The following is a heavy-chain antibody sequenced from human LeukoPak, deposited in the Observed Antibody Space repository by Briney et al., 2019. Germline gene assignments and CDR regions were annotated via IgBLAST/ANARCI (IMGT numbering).Heavy chain of an antibody. CDR1: GGSIRGSSDY. Sequence: PSETLSLTCTVSGGSIRGSSDYWGWIRQSPGKGLEWIGSVYYSGSTYYNPSLKSRVSISVDTSKNQFPVRLTSVTAADTAVYYCARNESVLGTTGLNDFFDDWGQGTLVTVSS. CDR3: ARNESVLGTTGLNDFFDD. J-gene: IGHJ4*02. V-gene: IGHV4-39*01. D-gene: IGHD1-26*01. CDR2: VYYSGST.